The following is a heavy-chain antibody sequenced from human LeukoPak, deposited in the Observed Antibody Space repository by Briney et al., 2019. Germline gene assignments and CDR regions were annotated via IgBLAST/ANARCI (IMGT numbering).Heavy chain of an antibody. CDR2: INPNSGGT. D-gene: IGHD3-10*01. V-gene: IGHV1-2*02. CDR1: GYTFTGCF. J-gene: IGHJ6*02. CDR3: ARDRCASGSFSYYYYGMDV. Sequence: ASVKVSCTASGYTFTGCFMHWVRQAPGQGLGWMGWINPNSGGTNYSHTVQGRVIKTRDTSISTAYMELSRLRSDDTAVYYCARDRCASGSFSYYYYGMDVWGQGTTVTVSS.